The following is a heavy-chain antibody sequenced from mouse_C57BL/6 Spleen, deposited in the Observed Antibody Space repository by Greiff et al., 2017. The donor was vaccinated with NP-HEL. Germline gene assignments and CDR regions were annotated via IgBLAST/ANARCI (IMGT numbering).Heavy chain of an antibody. V-gene: IGHV1-76*01. D-gene: IGHD2-4*01. CDR3: ARDDYGPLFDY. CDR2: IYPGSGNT. CDR1: GYTFTDYY. Sequence: QVQLQQSGAELVRPGASVKLSCKASGYTFTDYYINWVEQRPGQGLEWIARIYPGSGNTYYNEKFKGKATLTAEKSSSTAYMQLSSLTSEDSAVYFCARDDYGPLFDYWGQGTTLTVSS. J-gene: IGHJ2*01.